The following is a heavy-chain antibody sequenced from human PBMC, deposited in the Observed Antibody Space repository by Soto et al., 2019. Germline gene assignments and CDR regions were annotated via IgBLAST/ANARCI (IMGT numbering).Heavy chain of an antibody. J-gene: IGHJ6*02. D-gene: IGHD1-1*01. Sequence: QVQVVQSGAEVKKPGASVKISCKASGYSFTTYAMHWVRQAPGQRLEWMAWINGGKGNTKYSQKLQDRVTITRDTSATIAYMELSSLRSEDSAVYYCARGKGMEDHYYYHGMDVWGQGTTVSVSS. V-gene: IGHV1-3*01. CDR1: GYSFTTYA. CDR3: ARGKGMEDHYYYHGMDV. CDR2: INGGKGNT.